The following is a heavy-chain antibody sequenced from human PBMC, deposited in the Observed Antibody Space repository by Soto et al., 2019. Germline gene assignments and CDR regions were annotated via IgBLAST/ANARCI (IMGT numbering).Heavy chain of an antibody. D-gene: IGHD2-15*01. CDR3: AREGGLAYCSGGSCYSGVY. V-gene: IGHV1-69*01. Sequence: QVQLVQSGAEVKKPGSSVKVACKAAGGTFSSYAISWVRQAPGQALEWMGGIIPIFGTANYAQKFQRRATITAYESTSPGYIELSSLRSEDTAVYYCAREGGLAYCSGGSCYSGVYWGQGTLVTVSS. J-gene: IGHJ4*02. CDR1: GGTFSSYA. CDR2: IIPIFGTA.